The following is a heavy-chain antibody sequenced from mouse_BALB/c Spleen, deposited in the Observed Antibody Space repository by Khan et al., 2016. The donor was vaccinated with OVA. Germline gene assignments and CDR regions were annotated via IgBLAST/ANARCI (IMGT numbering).Heavy chain of an antibody. Sequence: QVQLKESGPGLVAPSQSLSITCTISGFSLNNYGVHWVRQPPGKGLEWLVVIWSDGSTAYNSALNSRLSISKDNSKSQVFLKTNSLQTDDTAMYYCARQPYYHYYIMDYWGQGTSVTVSS. J-gene: IGHJ4*01. V-gene: IGHV2-6-1*01. CDR3: ARQPYYHYYIMDY. D-gene: IGHD2-10*01. CDR1: GFSLNNYG. CDR2: IWSDGST.